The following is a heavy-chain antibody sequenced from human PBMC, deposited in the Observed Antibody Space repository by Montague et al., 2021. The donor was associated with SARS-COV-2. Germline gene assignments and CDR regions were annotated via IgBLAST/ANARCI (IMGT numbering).Heavy chain of an antibody. CDR1: GFSLSTSGVG. D-gene: IGHD6-19*01. Sequence: PALVTPTQTLTLTCTFSGFSLSTSGVGVGWIRQPPGKALEWLALIYWDDDKRYSPSLKSRLTITKDTSKSQVVLTMTNMDPVDTATYYCAHLRGSGWYGDWFDPWGQGTLVTVSS. J-gene: IGHJ5*02. CDR2: IYWDDDK. V-gene: IGHV2-5*02. CDR3: AHLRGSGWYGDWFDP.